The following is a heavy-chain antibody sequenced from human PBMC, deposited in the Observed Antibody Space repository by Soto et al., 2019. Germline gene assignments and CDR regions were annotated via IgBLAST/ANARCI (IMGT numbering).Heavy chain of an antibody. Sequence: QVQLMQSGAEVKNPGSSVKVSCTASGDTFSNYAISWVRQAPGQGLEWMGGIMSIFGTPNYAQKFQGRVTITADESTSTAYMELSSLRSEDTAMYYCATTMGPGISVAGDYQYYYGVDGWGQGTTVTVSS. CDR1: GDTFSNYA. CDR2: IMSIFGTP. J-gene: IGHJ6*02. D-gene: IGHD6-19*01. V-gene: IGHV1-69*01. CDR3: ATTMGPGISVAGDYQYYYGVDG.